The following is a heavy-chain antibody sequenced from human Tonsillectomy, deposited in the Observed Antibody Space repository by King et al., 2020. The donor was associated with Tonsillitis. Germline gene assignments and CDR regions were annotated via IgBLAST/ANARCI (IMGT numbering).Heavy chain of an antibody. Sequence: VQLVESGGGVVQPGRSLRLPCAASGFTFSSYGMHWVRQAPGKGLEWVAGISYDGSNKYYADSVKGRFTISRDNSKNMLYLQMNSLRAEDTAVYYCARDGPLTYCGGECYSAFDYWGQGTLVTVSS. CDR3: ARDGPLTYCGGECYSAFDY. D-gene: IGHD2-21*01. CDR2: ISYDGSNK. CDR1: GFTFSSYG. J-gene: IGHJ4*02. V-gene: IGHV3-33*05.